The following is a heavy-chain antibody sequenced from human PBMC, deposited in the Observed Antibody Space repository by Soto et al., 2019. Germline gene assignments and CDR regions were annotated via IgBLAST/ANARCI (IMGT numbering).Heavy chain of an antibody. Sequence: GVSVKVSCKASGGTFSSYAISWVRQAPGQGLEWMGGIIPIFGTANYAQKFQGRVTITADESTSTAYMELSSLRSEDTAVYYCARGGIAAAGRRNWFDPWGQGTLVTVSS. D-gene: IGHD6-13*01. J-gene: IGHJ5*02. V-gene: IGHV1-69*13. CDR3: ARGGIAAAGRRNWFDP. CDR1: GGTFSSYA. CDR2: IIPIFGTA.